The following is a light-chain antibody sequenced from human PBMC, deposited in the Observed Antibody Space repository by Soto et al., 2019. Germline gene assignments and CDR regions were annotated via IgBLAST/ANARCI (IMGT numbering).Light chain of an antibody. J-gene: IGLJ1*01. V-gene: IGLV2-14*01. CDR3: NSQISSGTRV. Sequence: QSVLTQPASVSGSPGQSITISCTGTSSDVGGYKHVSWYQHHPGKAPKIMIYKVSNRPSEDSNRFSGSKSGYTTSLTISGLQGEDEADYYCNSQISSGTRVFGSWTKVTVL. CDR1: SSDVGGYKH. CDR2: KVS.